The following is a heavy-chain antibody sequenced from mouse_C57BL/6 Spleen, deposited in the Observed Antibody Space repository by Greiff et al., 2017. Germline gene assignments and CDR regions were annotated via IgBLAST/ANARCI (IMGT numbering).Heavy chain of an antibody. CDR1: GFTFSSYG. V-gene: IGHV5-6*01. CDR2: ISSGGSYT. Sequence: EVQVVESGGDLVKPGGSLKLSCAASGFTFSSYGMSWVRQTPDKRLEWVATISSGGSYTYYPDSVKGRFTISRDNAKNTLYLQMSSLKSEDTAMYYCARHVPETAQDYWGQGTTLTVSS. D-gene: IGHD3-2*02. CDR3: ARHVPETAQDY. J-gene: IGHJ2*01.